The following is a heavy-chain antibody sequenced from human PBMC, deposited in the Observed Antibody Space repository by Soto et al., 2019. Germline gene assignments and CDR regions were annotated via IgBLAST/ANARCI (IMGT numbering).Heavy chain of an antibody. V-gene: IGHV4-59*01. CDR1: GGSISSYY. Sequence: SETLSLTCTVSGGSISSYYWSWIRQPPGKGLEWIGYIYYSGSTNYNPSLKSRVTISVDTSKNQFSLKLSSVTAADTAVYYCARDRIRSAGDAFDIWGQGTMVTV. CDR2: IYYSGST. CDR3: ARDRIRSAGDAFDI. J-gene: IGHJ3*02. D-gene: IGHD3-3*01.